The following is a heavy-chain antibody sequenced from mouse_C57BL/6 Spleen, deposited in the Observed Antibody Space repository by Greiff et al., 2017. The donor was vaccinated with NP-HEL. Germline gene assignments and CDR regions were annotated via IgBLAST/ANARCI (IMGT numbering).Heavy chain of an antibody. CDR1: GFTFSDYG. Sequence: VQLKESGGGLVKPGGSLKLSCAASGFTFSDYGMHWVRQAPEKGLEWVAYISSGSSTIYYADTVKGRFTISRDNAKNTLFLQMTSLRSEDTAMYYCARPGYGTSMDYWGQGTSVTVSS. J-gene: IGHJ4*01. D-gene: IGHD2-10*02. CDR2: ISSGSSTI. CDR3: ARPGYGTSMDY. V-gene: IGHV5-17*01.